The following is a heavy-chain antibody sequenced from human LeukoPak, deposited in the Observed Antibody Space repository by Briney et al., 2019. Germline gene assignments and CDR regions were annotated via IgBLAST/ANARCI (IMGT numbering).Heavy chain of an antibody. D-gene: IGHD6-6*01. CDR3: ARLYSSSSGKAFDI. CDR1: GFTVSSNY. V-gene: IGHV3-66*04. Sequence: GGSLRLSCAASGFTVSSNYMSWVRQAPGKGLEWVSVIYRGGSTYYADSVKGRFTISRDNSKNTLYLQMNNLRAEDTAVYYCARLYSSSSGKAFDIWGQGTMVTVSS. J-gene: IGHJ3*02. CDR2: IYRGGST.